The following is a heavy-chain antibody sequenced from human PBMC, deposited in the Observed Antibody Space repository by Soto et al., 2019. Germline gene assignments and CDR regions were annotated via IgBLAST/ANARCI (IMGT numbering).Heavy chain of an antibody. D-gene: IGHD6-19*01. Sequence: GESLKISCQGSGYSFTSYWIGWVRQMPGKGLEWMGIIYPGDSDTRYSPSFQGQVTISADKSISTAYLQWSSLKASDTAMYYCARHGYSSGWYTDYYGMDVWGQGTTVTVSS. CDR3: ARHGYSSGWYTDYYGMDV. CDR1: GYSFTSYW. V-gene: IGHV5-51*01. CDR2: IYPGDSDT. J-gene: IGHJ6*02.